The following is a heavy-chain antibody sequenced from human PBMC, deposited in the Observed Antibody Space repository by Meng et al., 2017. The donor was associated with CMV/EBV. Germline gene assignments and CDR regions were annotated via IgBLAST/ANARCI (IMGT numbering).Heavy chain of an antibody. J-gene: IGHJ5*02. CDR1: GYTFTGYY. V-gene: IGHV1-2*02. D-gene: IGHD6-13*01. CDR3: ARQHNSSSWIINWFDP. CDR2: INPNSGGT. Sequence: QGQLVQSGAEWKKPGSLGKVSYKAYGYTFTGYYMHWVRQAPGQGLEWMGWINPNSGGTNYAQKFQGRVTMTRDTSISTAYMELGRLRSDDTAVYYCARQHNSSSWIINWFDPWGQGTLVTVSS.